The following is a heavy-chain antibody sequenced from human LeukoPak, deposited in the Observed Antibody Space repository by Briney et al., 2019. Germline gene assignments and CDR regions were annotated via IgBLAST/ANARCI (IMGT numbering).Heavy chain of an antibody. V-gene: IGHV4-38-2*01. CDR2: VYHIGST. D-gene: IGHD1-20*01. CDR1: GYSISRGYY. Sequence: SETLSLTCGVSGYSISRGYYWAWIRQPPEKGLEWIGTVYHIGSTYYNPSLESRVTISVDTSKNEFSLNLNSVTAADTAVYYCARAGWIITSGIDYWGQGALVTVSS. J-gene: IGHJ4*02. CDR3: ARAGWIITSGIDY.